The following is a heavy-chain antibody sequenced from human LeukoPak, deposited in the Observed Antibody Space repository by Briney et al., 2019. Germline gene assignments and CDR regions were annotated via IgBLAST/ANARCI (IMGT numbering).Heavy chain of an antibody. CDR2: IIPIFGTA. CDR1: GGTFSSYA. J-gene: IGHJ4*02. Sequence: ASVKVSCKASGGTFSSYAISWVRQAPGQGLEWMGGIIPIFGTANYAQKFQGRVTITADESTSTAYMELSSLRSEDTAVYYCASSHSTSGFGRFDYWGQGTLVTVSS. D-gene: IGHD1-1*01. V-gene: IGHV1-69*13. CDR3: ASSHSTSGFGRFDY.